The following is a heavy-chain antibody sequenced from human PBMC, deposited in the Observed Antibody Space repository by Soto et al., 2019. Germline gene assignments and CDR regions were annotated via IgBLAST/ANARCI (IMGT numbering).Heavy chain of an antibody. V-gene: IGHV1-18*01. CDR1: GYTFTSYH. Sequence: QVQLVQSGAEVKKPGASVKVSCKASGYTFTSYHITWVRQAPGQGLEWMGWISAYNGNTNYAQKLQGRATMTTDTSASTAYMEPRSLRSGDTPVYYCARDSPAPREWGQGTLVTVSS. CDR2: ISAYNGNT. CDR3: ARDSPAPRE. J-gene: IGHJ4*02.